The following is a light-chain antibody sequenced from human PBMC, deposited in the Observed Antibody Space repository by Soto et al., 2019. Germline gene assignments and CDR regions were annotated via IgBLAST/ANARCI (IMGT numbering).Light chain of an antibody. CDR1: QSVSSSY. J-gene: IGKJ5*01. V-gene: IGKV3D-20*02. CDR2: GAS. Sequence: EVVLTQSPGTLSLSPGERATLSCRASQSVSSSYLAWYQQKPGQAPRLLIYGASSRATGIPDRFSGSGSGTDFTLTISSLEPEDFAVYYCQQHSNWPGLITFGQGTRLEIK. CDR3: QQHSNWPGLIT.